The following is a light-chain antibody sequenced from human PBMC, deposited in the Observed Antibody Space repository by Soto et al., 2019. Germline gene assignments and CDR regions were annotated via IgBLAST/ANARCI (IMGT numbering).Light chain of an antibody. CDR3: SSYTTSATGV. CDR1: SSDVGAYNY. CDR2: DVS. Sequence: QSALTQPASVSVSPGQSITISCTGTSSDVGAYNYVSWYQQHPGQDPKLILHDVSSRPSGVSYRFSGSQSGYTAALTISGLQAEDEADYYCSSYTTSATGVFGGGTKLTVL. J-gene: IGLJ2*01. V-gene: IGLV2-14*03.